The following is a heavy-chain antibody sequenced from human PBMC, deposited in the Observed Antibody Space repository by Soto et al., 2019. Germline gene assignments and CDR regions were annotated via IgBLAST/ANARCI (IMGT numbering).Heavy chain of an antibody. Sequence: TLSLTCTVSGGSISSHYWSWIRQPPGQGLEWIGYIYYSGSTNYNPSLKSRVTISVDTSKSQFSLRLSSVTAADTAVYFCARLEGYAHYFDYRGQGALVTVSS. CDR3: ARLEGYAHYFDY. V-gene: IGHV4-59*08. D-gene: IGHD2-15*01. CDR2: IYYSGST. J-gene: IGHJ4*02. CDR1: GGSISSHY.